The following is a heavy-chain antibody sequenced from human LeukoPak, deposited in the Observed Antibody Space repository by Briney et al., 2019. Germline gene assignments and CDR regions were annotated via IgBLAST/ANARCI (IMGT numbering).Heavy chain of an antibody. J-gene: IGHJ4*02. V-gene: IGHV1-69*02. CDR3: ARGAVPAVNFDY. CDR1: GGTFSSYT. Sequence: ASVKVSCKASGGTFSSYTISWVRQAPGQGLEWMGRIIPILGIANYAQKFQGRVTITADKPTSTAYMELSSLRSEDTAVYYCARGAVPAVNFDYWGQGTLVTVSS. D-gene: IGHD2-2*01. CDR2: IIPILGIA.